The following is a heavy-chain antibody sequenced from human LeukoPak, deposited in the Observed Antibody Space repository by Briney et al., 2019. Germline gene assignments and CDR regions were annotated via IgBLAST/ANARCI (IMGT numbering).Heavy chain of an antibody. V-gene: IGHV3-23*01. CDR1: GFTFSNYD. D-gene: IGHD3-10*01. CDR3: SKGFMGSVAAYFGY. J-gene: IGHJ4*02. CDR2: IHNSGSST. Sequence: PGGSLRLSCAASGFTFSNYDMSWVRQAPGKGLEWVSSIHNSGSSTYYTDSVKGRFTISRDNSKNTLYLQMNSLRAEATAVYYCSKGFMGSVAAYFGYWGQGTLVTVSS.